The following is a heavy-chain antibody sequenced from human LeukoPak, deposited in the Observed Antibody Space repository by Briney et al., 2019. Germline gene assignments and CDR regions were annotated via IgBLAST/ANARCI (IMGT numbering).Heavy chain of an antibody. V-gene: IGHV4-38-2*02. CDR1: GYSISSGYY. J-gene: IGHJ3*02. D-gene: IGHD3-22*01. CDR2: IYHSGST. CDR3: ARDRAEPYYYDSSGLHAFDI. Sequence: SETLSLTCTVSGYSISSGYYWGWIRQPPGKGLEWIGSIYHSGSTYYNPSLKSRVTISVDTSKNQFSLKLSSVTAADTAVYYCARDRAEPYYYDSSGLHAFDIWGQGTMVTVSS.